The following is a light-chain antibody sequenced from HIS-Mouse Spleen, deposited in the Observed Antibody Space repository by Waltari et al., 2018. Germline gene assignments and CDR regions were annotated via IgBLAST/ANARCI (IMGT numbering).Light chain of an antibody. CDR2: ADS. CDR3: QVWDSSSDHPYV. CDR1: NIGSKS. Sequence: SYVLTQPPSVSVAPGKTARNTCGGNNIGSKSVHWYQQKPGQAPVLVVYADSDRPSGIPERFSGSNSGNTATLTISRVEAGDEADYYCQVWDSSSDHPYVFGTGTKVTVL. V-gene: IGLV3-21*03. J-gene: IGLJ1*01.